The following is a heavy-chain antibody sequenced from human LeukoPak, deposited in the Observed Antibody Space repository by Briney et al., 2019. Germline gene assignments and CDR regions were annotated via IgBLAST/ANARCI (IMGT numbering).Heavy chain of an antibody. V-gene: IGHV4-59*11. CDR1: GASISDHS. CDR3: ARAGGGSGSYYLWWYFDL. J-gene: IGHJ2*01. D-gene: IGHD3-10*01. CDR2: VYYSGSA. Sequence: SETLSLTYTVSGASISDHSWSWIRQPPGKGLEWIGHVYYSGSANYNPSLKSRVTISTDTSKNQFSLKLTSLTAADTAVYYCARAGGGSGSYYLWWYFDLWGRGTLVTVSS.